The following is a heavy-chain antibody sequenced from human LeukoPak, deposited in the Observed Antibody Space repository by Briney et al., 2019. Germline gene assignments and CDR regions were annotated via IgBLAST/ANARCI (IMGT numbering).Heavy chain of an antibody. V-gene: IGHV4-59*01. Sequence: PSETLSLTCTVSGGSISSYYWSWIRQPPGKGLEWIGYIYYSGSTNYNPSLKSPVTISVDTSKNQFSLKLSSVTAADTAVYYCARCPHYDFWNYYYYYYMDVWGKGTTVTVSS. CDR3: ARCPHYDFWNYYYYYYMDV. CDR1: GGSISSYY. CDR2: IYYSGST. D-gene: IGHD3-3*01. J-gene: IGHJ6*03.